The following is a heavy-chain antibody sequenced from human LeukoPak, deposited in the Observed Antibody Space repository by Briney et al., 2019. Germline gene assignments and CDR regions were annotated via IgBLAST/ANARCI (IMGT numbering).Heavy chain of an antibody. CDR2: IYWNDDK. D-gene: IGHD3-22*01. J-gene: IGHJ4*02. Sequence: SGPTLVKPTQTLTLTCTFSGFSLSTSGVGVGWIRQPPGKALEWLARIYWNDDKRYSPSLKSRLTITKDTSKNQVVLTMTNMDPVDTATYYCAHNSVPVSDLYYYYDSSGYPRPFDYWGQGTLVTVSS. CDR3: AHNSVPVSDLYYYYDSSGYPRPFDY. V-gene: IGHV2-5*01. CDR1: GFSLSTSGVG.